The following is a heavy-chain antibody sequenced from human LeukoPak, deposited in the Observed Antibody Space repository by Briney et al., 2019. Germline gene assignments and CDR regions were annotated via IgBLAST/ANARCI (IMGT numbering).Heavy chain of an antibody. Sequence: GASVKVSCKASGYTFTGYYMHWVRQAPGQGLEWMGWINPNSGGTNYAQKFQGWVTMTRDTSISTAYMELSRLRSDDTAVYYCARDDGIAVADFDYWGQGTLVTVSS. CDR3: ARDDGIAVADFDY. J-gene: IGHJ4*02. CDR2: INPNSGGT. CDR1: GYTFTGYY. D-gene: IGHD6-19*01. V-gene: IGHV1-2*04.